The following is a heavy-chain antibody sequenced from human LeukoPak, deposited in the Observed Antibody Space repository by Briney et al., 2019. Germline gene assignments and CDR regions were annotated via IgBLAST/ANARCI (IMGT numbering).Heavy chain of an antibody. CDR1: GGSISSSSYY. CDR2: IYNSGST. Sequence: SETLSLTCTVSGGSISSSSYYWGWIRQPPGKGLEWIGSIYNSGSTYYNPSLKSRVTISVDTSKNQFSLKLSSVTAADTAVYYCASLTYYYDSSGYYTLRDYWGQRTLVSVSS. J-gene: IGHJ4*02. D-gene: IGHD3-22*01. V-gene: IGHV4-39*01. CDR3: ASLTYYYDSSGYYTLRDY.